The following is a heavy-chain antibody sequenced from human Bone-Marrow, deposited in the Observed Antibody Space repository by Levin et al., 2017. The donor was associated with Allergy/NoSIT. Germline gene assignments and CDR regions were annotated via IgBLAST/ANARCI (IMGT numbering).Heavy chain of an antibody. Sequence: GASVKVSCKASGYGFTGYHIHWVRQAPGQGLEWMGRINPQRGDTKFGQKFQGRVTMTRDTSINTVYMELSSLKSDDTATYFCTRGYSTYDEFWYSDHWGQGTLVTVSS. V-gene: IGHV1-2*06. CDR1: GYGFTGYH. CDR3: TRGYSTYDEFWYSDH. J-gene: IGHJ4*02. CDR2: INPQRGDT. D-gene: IGHD3/OR15-3a*01.